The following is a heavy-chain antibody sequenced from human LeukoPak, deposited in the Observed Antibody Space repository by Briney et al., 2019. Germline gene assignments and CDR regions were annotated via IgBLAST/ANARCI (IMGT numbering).Heavy chain of an antibody. Sequence: ASVKVSCKASGYTFTGYYMHRVRQAPGQGLEWMGWINPNSGGTNYAQKFQGRVTMTRDTSISTAYMELSRLRSDDTAVYYCARVTRTVVTDFDYWGQGTLVTVSS. CDR3: ARVTRTVVTDFDY. D-gene: IGHD4-23*01. CDR2: INPNSGGT. J-gene: IGHJ4*02. V-gene: IGHV1-2*02. CDR1: GYTFTGYY.